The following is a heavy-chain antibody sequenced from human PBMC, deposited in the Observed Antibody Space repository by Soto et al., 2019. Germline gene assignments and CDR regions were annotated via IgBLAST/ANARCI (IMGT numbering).Heavy chain of an antibody. V-gene: IGHV1-3*01. Sequence: ASVKVSCKASEYTFSSYTLHLVRQAPGQRLEXMGWXNXGXGXSXYXXXXQGRVSISRDTSASTASMELSSLTSEDTAVYYCARELQGLYYFDYWGQGTLVTVSS. J-gene: IGHJ4*02. CDR2: XNXGXGXS. CDR3: ARELQGLYYFDY. CDR1: EYTFSSYT. D-gene: IGHD4-4*01.